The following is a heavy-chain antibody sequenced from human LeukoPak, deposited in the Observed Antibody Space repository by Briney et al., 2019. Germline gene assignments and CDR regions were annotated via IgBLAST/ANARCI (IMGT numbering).Heavy chain of an antibody. CDR2: ISQSGNS. J-gene: IGHJ4*02. Sequence: TQTLSLTCRVSGDSISSSTCNWSWIRQPPGKGLEWIGYISQSGNSYFTPSLKSRATISVDRSKNHFSLTLISVTAADTAVYYCARDQVDYDIPDHFDYWGKGTLVAVSS. V-gene: IGHV4-30-2*01. CDR3: ARDQVDYDIPDHFDY. D-gene: IGHD3-22*01. CDR1: GDSISSSTCN.